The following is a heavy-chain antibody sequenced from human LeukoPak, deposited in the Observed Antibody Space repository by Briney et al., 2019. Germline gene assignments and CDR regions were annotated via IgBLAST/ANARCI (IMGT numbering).Heavy chain of an antibody. V-gene: IGHV3-64*01. CDR1: GFTFSSYA. CDR2: ISSNGGST. CDR3: AREGISAADPQPYYFDY. J-gene: IGHJ4*02. Sequence: GGSLRLSCAASGFTFSSYAMHWFRQAPGKGLEYVSAISSNGGSTYYANSVKGRFTISRDNSKNTLYLQMGSLRAEDMAVYYCAREGISAADPQPYYFDYWGQGTLVTVSS. D-gene: IGHD6-13*01.